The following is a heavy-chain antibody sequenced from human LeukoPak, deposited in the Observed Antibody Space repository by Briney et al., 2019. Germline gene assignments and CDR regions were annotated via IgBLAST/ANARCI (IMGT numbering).Heavy chain of an antibody. D-gene: IGHD5-18*01. V-gene: IGHV1-69*04. CDR2: IIPILGIA. J-gene: IGHJ4*02. CDR1: GGTFSSYA. Sequence: ASVKVSCKASGGTFSSYAISWVRQAPGQGLEWMGRIIPILGIANYAQKFQGRVTITADKSTSTAYMELSSLRSEDTAVYYCASGGHVDTAMALDYWGQGTLVTVSS. CDR3: ASGGHVDTAMALDY.